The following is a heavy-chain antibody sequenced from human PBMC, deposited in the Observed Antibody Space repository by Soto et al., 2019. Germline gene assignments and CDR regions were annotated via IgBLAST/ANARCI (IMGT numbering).Heavy chain of an antibody. CDR3: ARGTIMVTLIPYWFDP. V-gene: IGHV4-31*03. D-gene: IGHD2-21*01. J-gene: IGHJ5*02. CDR1: GGSISSGGYY. Sequence: QVQLQESGPGLVKPSQTLSLTCTVSGGSISSGGYYWSWIRQHPGKGLEWIGYIYYSGSTYYNPSLKSRVTISVDTSKNQFSLKLSSVTAADTAVYYCARGTIMVTLIPYWFDPWGQGTLVTVSS. CDR2: IYYSGST.